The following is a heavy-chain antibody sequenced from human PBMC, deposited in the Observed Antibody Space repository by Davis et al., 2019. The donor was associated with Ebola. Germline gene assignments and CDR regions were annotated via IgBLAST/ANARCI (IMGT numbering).Heavy chain of an antibody. CDR1: GGSISSGGYY. J-gene: IGHJ4*02. CDR3: ARAPPVYYYDSSGYHAGGYFDY. D-gene: IGHD3-22*01. Sequence: MPGGSLRLSCTVSGGSISSGGYYWSWIRQPPGKGLEWIGYFYYSGSTFYNPSLKSRVTISVDTSKNQFSLKLSSVTAADTAVYYCARAPPVYYYDSSGYHAGGYFDYWGQGTLVTVSS. CDR2: FYYSGST. V-gene: IGHV4-30-4*02.